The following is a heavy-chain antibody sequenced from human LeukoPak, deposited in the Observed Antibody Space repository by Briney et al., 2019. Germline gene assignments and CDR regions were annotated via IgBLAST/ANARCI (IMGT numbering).Heavy chain of an antibody. V-gene: IGHV3-7*01. D-gene: IGHD2-21*01. CDR2: IKQDGSEK. CDR3: AREGTAYCGGDCYLDY. Sequence: PGGSLRLSCAASGFTFSSYWMSWVRQAPGKGLEWVANIKQDGSEKYYVDSVKGRFTLSRDNAKNSLYLQMSSLRAEDTAVYYCAREGTAYCGGDCYLDYWGQGTLVTVSS. CDR1: GFTFSSYW. J-gene: IGHJ4*02.